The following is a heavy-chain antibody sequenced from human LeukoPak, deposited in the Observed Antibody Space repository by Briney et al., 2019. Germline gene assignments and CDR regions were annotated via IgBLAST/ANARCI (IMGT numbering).Heavy chain of an antibody. V-gene: IGHV3-30*02. CDR1: GFTFISYD. J-gene: IGHJ4*02. Sequence: GGSLRLSCVVSGFTFISYDIHWVRQTPGKGLEWVAFIRSDGSNKYYADSVKGRFTISRDNAKNSLYLQMNSLRAEDTAVYFCARGGTYCGNDCYGTNYWGQGTLVTVSS. D-gene: IGHD2-21*02. CDR2: IRSDGSNK. CDR3: ARGGTYCGNDCYGTNY.